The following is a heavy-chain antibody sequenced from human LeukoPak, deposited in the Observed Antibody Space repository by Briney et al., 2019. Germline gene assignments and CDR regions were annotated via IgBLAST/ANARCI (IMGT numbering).Heavy chain of an antibody. Sequence: ASVKVSCKASGYTFGKYAIQWVRQAPGQRPEWMGWIDGGNGDTRFSQKFQDRVSFTRDTSATTAYMELTSLRSEYTAVYYCARDQSGDIRVDFDYWGQGTLVTVSS. J-gene: IGHJ4*02. V-gene: IGHV1-3*01. CDR3: ARDQSGDIRVDFDY. CDR1: GYTFGKYA. D-gene: IGHD2-15*01. CDR2: IDGGNGDT.